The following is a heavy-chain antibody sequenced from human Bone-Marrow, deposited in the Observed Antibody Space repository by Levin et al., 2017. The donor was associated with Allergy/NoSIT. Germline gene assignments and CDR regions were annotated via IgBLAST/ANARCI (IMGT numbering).Heavy chain of an antibody. CDR1: GFTFSSYS. J-gene: IGHJ5*02. V-gene: IGHV3-48*02. CDR2: ISPGGNTV. D-gene: IGHD2-8*02. CDR3: ARLSREYGWRAPDWLDP. Sequence: GGSLRLSCAASGFTFSSYSMNWVRQAPGKGLEWVSYISPGGNTVYYADSVKGRFNISRDNAENPLHLQMNSLRDEDTAVYYCARLSREYGWRAPDWLDPWGLGTLVTVSS.